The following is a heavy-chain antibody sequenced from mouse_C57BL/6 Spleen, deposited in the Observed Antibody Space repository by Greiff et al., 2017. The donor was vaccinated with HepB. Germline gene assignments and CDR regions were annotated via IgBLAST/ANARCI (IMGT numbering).Heavy chain of an antibody. D-gene: IGHD2-3*01. CDR1: GYTFTSYW. CDR2: IYPSDSET. J-gene: IGHJ3*01. CDR3: ARGENGYSAWCAY. V-gene: IGHV1-61*01. Sequence: VQLQQPGAELVRPGSSVKLSCKASGYTFTSYWMDWVKQRPGQGLEWIGNIYPSDSETHYNQKFKDKATLTVDKSSSTAYMQLSSLTSEDSAVYYCARGENGYSAWCAYWGQGTLVTVSA.